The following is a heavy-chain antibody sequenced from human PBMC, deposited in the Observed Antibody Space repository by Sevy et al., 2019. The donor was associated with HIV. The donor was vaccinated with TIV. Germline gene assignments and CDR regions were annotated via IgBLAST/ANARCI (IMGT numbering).Heavy chain of an antibody. CDR3: ARGEGLAYCGGDCLNWFDP. CDR2: ISAYNGNT. Sequence: ASVKVSCKASGYTFTSYGISWVRQAPGQGLEWMGWISAYNGNTNYAQKLQGRVTMTTDTSTGKAYMELRSLGSDDTAVYYCARGEGLAYCGGDCLNWFDPWGQGTLVTVSS. V-gene: IGHV1-18*01. D-gene: IGHD2-21*02. CDR1: GYTFTSYG. J-gene: IGHJ5*02.